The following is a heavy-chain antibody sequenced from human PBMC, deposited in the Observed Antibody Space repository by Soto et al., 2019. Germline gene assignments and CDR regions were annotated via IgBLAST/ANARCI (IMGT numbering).Heavy chain of an antibody. CDR3: SILGSYIGV. D-gene: IGHD3-10*01. V-gene: IGHV3-72*01. Sequence: PGGCLRLSCAASGFTFSDHYMDWVRQAPGKGLEWVGRTRNKANNYTTKYAASVKGRFTISRDDSKNSLYLQMNSLKNEDTAVYYCSILGSYIGVWGQGAMVTVSP. CDR1: GFTFSDHY. CDR2: TRNKANNYTT. J-gene: IGHJ3*01.